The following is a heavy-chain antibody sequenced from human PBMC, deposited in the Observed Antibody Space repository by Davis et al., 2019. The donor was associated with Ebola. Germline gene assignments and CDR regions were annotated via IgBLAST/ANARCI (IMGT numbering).Heavy chain of an antibody. D-gene: IGHD4-23*01. V-gene: IGHV3-21*04. CDR2: ISSSSSYL. J-gene: IGHJ4*02. CDR3: ATGGSGGNLIPFYLDT. Sequence: GESLKISCAASGFTFSTYSMNWVRQAPGKGLEWVSPISSSSSYLYYADSVKGRFTISRDNAKNSVHLQMNSLRGEDTALYYCATGGSGGNLIPFYLDTWGQGTLVTVSP. CDR1: GFTFSTYS.